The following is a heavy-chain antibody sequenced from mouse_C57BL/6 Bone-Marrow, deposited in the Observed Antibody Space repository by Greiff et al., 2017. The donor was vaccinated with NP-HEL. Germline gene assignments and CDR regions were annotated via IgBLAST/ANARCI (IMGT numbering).Heavy chain of an antibody. Sequence: EVQLQQSGPELVKPGASVKISCKASGYTFTDYNMDWVKQSHGKSLEWIGDINPNNGGTIYNQKFKGKATLTVDKSSSTAYMQLRSLTSEDTAVYYWASGFINHAMDYWGQGTSVTVSS. D-gene: IGHD1-1*01. CDR1: GYTFTDYN. CDR2: INPNNGGT. J-gene: IGHJ4*01. V-gene: IGHV1-18*01. CDR3: ASGFINHAMDY.